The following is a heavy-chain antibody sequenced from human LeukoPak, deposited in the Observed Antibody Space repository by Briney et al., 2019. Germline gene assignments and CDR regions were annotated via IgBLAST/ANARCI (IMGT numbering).Heavy chain of an antibody. CDR2: ISYDGSNR. V-gene: IGHV3-30*03. CDR3: AREAYHDFWSGSWRSYYYMDV. J-gene: IGHJ6*03. CDR1: GFTFSSYG. D-gene: IGHD3-3*01. Sequence: PGGSLRLSCAVSGFTFSSYGMHWVRQAPGKGLEWVAVISYDGSNRYYADSVKGRFTISRDNAKNSLNLQLNSLRAEDTAVYYCAREAYHDFWSGSWRSYYYMDVWGKGTTVTVSS.